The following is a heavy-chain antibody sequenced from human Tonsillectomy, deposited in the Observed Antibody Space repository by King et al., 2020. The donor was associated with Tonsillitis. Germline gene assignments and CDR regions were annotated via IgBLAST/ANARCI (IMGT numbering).Heavy chain of an antibody. D-gene: IGHD4-23*01. CDR1: GGSISSSSYY. CDR2: IYYSGST. J-gene: IGHJ4*02. CDR3: ARLDHHYGGNPQFDY. Sequence: LQLQESGPGLVKPSETLSLTCTVSGGSISSSSYYWGWIRQPPGKGLEWIGSIYYSGSTYYNPSLKSRVTISVDTSKNQFSLKLSSVTAADTAVYYCARLDHHYGGNPQFDYWGQGTLVTVSS. V-gene: IGHV4-39*01.